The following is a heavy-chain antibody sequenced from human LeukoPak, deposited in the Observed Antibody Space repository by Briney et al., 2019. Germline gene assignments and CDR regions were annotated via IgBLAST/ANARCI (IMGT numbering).Heavy chain of an antibody. J-gene: IGHJ4*02. V-gene: IGHV1-46*01. Sequence: ASVKVSCKASGYTFSSYGISWVRQAPGQGLEWMGMIYPRDGSTSYAQKFQGRVTVTRDTSTSTVHMELSGLRSEDTAVYYCARDHEGFDYWGQGTLVTVSS. CDR1: GYTFSSYG. CDR2: IYPRDGST. CDR3: ARDHEGFDY.